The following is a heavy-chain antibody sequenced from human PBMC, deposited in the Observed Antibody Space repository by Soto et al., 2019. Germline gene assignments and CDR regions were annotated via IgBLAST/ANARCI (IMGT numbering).Heavy chain of an antibody. CDR1: GFSLTTSGVG. CDR3: AHRRGNGWLTN. V-gene: IGHV2-5*02. J-gene: IGHJ1*01. CDR2: IYWDDDK. Sequence: QITLKESGPPLVKPTQTLTLTCTFSGFSLTTSGVGVAWIRQPPGKPLEWLALIYWDDDKRYSSSLKTRLTITKDTSKNQVVLRLTNVDPVDTATYYCAHRRGNGWLTNWGQGTLVTVSS. D-gene: IGHD6-19*01.